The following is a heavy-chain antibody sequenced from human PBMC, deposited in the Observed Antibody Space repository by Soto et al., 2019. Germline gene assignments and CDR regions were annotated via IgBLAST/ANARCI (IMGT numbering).Heavy chain of an antibody. CDR2: IYYSGST. CDR3: ARGIAVAGMKVRGSIDY. CDR1: GGSISSYY. J-gene: IGHJ4*02. V-gene: IGHV4-59*01. Sequence: SETLSLTCTVSGGSISSYYWSWIRQPPGKGLEWIGYIYYSGSTNYNPSLKSRVTISVDKSTSTAYMELSSLRSEDTAVYYCARGIAVAGMKVRGSIDYWGQGTLVTVSS. D-gene: IGHD6-19*01.